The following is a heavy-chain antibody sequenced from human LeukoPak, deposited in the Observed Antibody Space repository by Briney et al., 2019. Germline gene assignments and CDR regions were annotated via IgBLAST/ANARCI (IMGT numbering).Heavy chain of an antibody. Sequence: PGGSLRLSCAASGFTFSSYGTHWVRQAPGKGLEWVAVISYDGSTQYYADSVKGRFTISRDNSNNTLSLQMNSLKAEDTAVYYCAKGRMMATIMISFDYWGRGTLVTVSS. V-gene: IGHV3-30*18. CDR2: ISYDGSTQ. CDR3: AKGRMMATIMISFDY. CDR1: GFTFSSYG. J-gene: IGHJ4*02. D-gene: IGHD5-24*01.